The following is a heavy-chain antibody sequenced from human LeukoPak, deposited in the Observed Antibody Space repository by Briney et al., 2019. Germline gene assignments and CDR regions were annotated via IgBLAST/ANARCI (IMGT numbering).Heavy chain of an antibody. CDR1: GDTFSIYY. D-gene: IGHD4-17*01. CDR2: INRGDGIT. CDR3: VSEKNYGDKYFDS. Sequence: GASVKVSCRASGDTFSIYYIHWVRQAPGQELEWMGIINRGDGITGYEQKFQGRLTLTRDTSTSTVYMELSSLRSEDTAIYYCVSEKNYGDKYFDSWGQGTEVSVSS. J-gene: IGHJ4*02. V-gene: IGHV1-46*01.